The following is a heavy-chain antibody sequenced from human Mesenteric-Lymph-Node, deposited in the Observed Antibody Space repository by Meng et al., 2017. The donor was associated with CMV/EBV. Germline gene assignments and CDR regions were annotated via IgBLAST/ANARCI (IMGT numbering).Heavy chain of an antibody. CDR1: GFTFDSYA. CDR2: IFSGGST. D-gene: IGHD3-9*01. Sequence: GESLKISCAASGFTFDSYAVTWVRQAPGKGLEWVSVIFSGGSTYYADSVKGRFTISRDTSKNTLYLQMNSLTTEDTAVYYCATLNILTGYFGSPHDFWGQGTLVTVSS. J-gene: IGHJ4*02. V-gene: IGHV3-66*02. CDR3: ATLNILTGYFGSPHDF.